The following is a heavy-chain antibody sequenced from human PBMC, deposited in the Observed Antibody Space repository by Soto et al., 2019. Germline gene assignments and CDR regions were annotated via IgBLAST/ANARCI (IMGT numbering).Heavy chain of an antibody. Sequence: QLQLQESGPGLVKPSETLSLTCTVSGGSISSSSYYWGWIRQPPGKGLEWIGSIYYSGSTYYNPSLKSRVTISVDTSKNQFSLKPSSVTAADTAVYYCARHRRGYLDYWGQGTLVTVSS. CDR1: GGSISSSSYY. V-gene: IGHV4-39*01. CDR2: IYYSGST. J-gene: IGHJ4*02. CDR3: ARHRRGYLDY. D-gene: IGHD3-10*01.